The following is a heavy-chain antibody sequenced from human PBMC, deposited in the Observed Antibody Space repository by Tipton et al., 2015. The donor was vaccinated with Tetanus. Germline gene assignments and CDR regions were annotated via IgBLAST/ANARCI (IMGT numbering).Heavy chain of an antibody. CDR2: IYSGGNT. Sequence: SLRLSCAASGFTVSSNYVTWVRQAPGKGLERVSLIYSGGNTYYADSVKGRFTISRDNSKNTLYLQMNSLRAEDTAVYYCNGGSTRAYFDYWGQGTLVTVSS. J-gene: IGHJ4*02. V-gene: IGHV3-53*01. CDR3: NGGSTRAYFDY. CDR1: GFTVSSNY. D-gene: IGHD2-2*01.